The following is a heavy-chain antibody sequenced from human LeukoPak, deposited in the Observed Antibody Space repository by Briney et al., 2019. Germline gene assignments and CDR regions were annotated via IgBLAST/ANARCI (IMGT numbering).Heavy chain of an antibody. V-gene: IGHV1-8*01. CDR3: ARAIPYDSSGYFFDY. CDR2: MNPNSGNT. D-gene: IGHD3-22*01. CDR1: RYNFPSFD. J-gene: IGHJ4*02. Sequence: ASVKFSCKASRYNFPSFDNNWRRQETQQRLENIQWMNPNSGNTGYAQKFQGRVTMTRNTSISTAYMELSSLRSEDTAVYYCARAIPYDSSGYFFDYWGQGTLVTVSS.